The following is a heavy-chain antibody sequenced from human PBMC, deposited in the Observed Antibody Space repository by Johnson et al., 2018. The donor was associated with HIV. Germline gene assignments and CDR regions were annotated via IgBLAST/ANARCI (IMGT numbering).Heavy chain of an antibody. CDR3: ARDRGVAATSGAGAFDI. J-gene: IGHJ3*02. D-gene: IGHD2-15*01. CDR1: GFTFSSYA. Sequence: QVQLVESGGGVVQPGRSLRLSCAASGFTFSSYAMHWVRQAPGKGLEWVAVISYDGSNKYYADSVKGRFTISRDNSKNTLYLQMNSLRAEDTAVYYCARDRGVAATSGAGAFDIWGQGTMVTVSS. V-gene: IGHV3-30-3*01. CDR2: ISYDGSNK.